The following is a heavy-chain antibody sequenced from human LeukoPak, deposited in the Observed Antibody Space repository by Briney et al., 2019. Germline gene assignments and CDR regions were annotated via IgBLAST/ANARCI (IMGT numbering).Heavy chain of an antibody. Sequence: GGSLRLSCAASGFTFSSYSMNWVRQAPGKGLEWVSSISSSSSYIYYADSVKGRFTISRDNAKNSLYLQMNSLRAEDTAVYYCARGASSGYRIDQWGQGTLVTVSS. CDR1: GFTFSSYS. J-gene: IGHJ4*02. D-gene: IGHD5-18*01. CDR3: ARGASSGYRIDQ. CDR2: ISSSSSYI. V-gene: IGHV3-21*01.